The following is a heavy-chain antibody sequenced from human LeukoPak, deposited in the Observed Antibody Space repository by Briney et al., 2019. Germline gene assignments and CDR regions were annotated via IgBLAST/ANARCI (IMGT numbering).Heavy chain of an antibody. CDR3: ARDIWYSSSATDY. J-gene: IGHJ4*02. Sequence: PGGSLRLSCAASGFTFSSYAMSWVRQAPGKGLEWVSGISGSGGSTYYADSVKGRFTISRDNSKNTLYLQMDSLRAEDTAVYYCARDIWYSSSATDYWGQGTLVTVSS. CDR1: GFTFSSYA. D-gene: IGHD6-13*01. CDR2: ISGSGGST. V-gene: IGHV3-23*01.